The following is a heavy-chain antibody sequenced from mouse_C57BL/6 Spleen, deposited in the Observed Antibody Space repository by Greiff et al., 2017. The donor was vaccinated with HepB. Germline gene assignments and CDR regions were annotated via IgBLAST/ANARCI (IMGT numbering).Heavy chain of an antibody. J-gene: IGHJ3*01. CDR3: ARRESFAY. CDR1: GYTFTSYD. V-gene: IGHV1-85*01. CDR2: IYPRDGST. Sequence: VKLQESGPELVKPGASVKLSCKASGYTFTSYDINWVKQRPGQGLEWIGWIYPRDGSTKYNEKFKGKATLTVDTSSSTAYMELHSLTSEDSAVYFCARRESFAYWGQGTLVTVSA.